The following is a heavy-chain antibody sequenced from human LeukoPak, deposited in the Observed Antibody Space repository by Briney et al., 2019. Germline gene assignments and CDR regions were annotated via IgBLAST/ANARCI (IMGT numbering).Heavy chain of an antibody. V-gene: IGHV4-4*07. CDR3: ARGREYYYGLPHYYYGMDV. D-gene: IGHD3-10*01. CDR1: GGSISSYY. J-gene: IGHJ6*02. Sequence: SETLSLTCTVSGGSISSYYWSWIRQPAGKGLEWIGRIYTSGSTNYNPSLKSRVTMSVDTSKNQFSLKLSSVTAADTAVYYCARGREYYYGLPHYYYGMDVWGQGTTVTVSS. CDR2: IYTSGST.